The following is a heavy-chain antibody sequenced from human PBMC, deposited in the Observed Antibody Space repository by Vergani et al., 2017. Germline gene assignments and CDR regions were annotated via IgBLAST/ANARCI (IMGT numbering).Heavy chain of an antibody. CDR1: GFTFSTST. V-gene: IGHV3-21*01. D-gene: IGHD6-13*01. CDR3: ARDLRAAAVGDPFYY. Sequence: EVQLVESGGGLVKPGGSLRLSCAASGFTFSTSTMHWVRQAPGKGLEWVSSISSSSGYTYYADSMKGRFTISRDNAKDSLYLQMDSLRAEDTAVYYCARDLRAAAVGDPFYYWGQGTLVTVSS. J-gene: IGHJ4*02. CDR2: ISSSSGYT.